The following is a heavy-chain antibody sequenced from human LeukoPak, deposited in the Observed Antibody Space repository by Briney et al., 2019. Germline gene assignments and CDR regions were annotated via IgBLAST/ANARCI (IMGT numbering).Heavy chain of an antibody. Sequence: ASVKVSCKASGYTFTCYYMHWVRQAPGQGLEWMGWINPNSGGTNYGQKCQGRVTMTRDTSIITAYMELSRLRSDQTVVYYCARGLDIAAAGPNYYYYGMDVWGQGTTVTVSS. CDR2: INPNSGGT. D-gene: IGHD6-13*01. J-gene: IGHJ6*02. V-gene: IGHV1-2*02. CDR3: ARGLDIAAAGPNYYYYGMDV. CDR1: GYTFTCYY.